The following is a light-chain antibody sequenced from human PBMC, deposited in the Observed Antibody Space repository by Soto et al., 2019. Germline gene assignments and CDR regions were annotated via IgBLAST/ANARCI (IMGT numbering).Light chain of an antibody. Sequence: DSEMTQSPSSLSASVGDRVTITCRASESISTYLNWYQQKPAKAPKLLIYSASTLESGAPSRFSGSGSGTEFTLTISRLQREDFATYFCQQSYSTPLFTFGPGTKVDIK. CDR2: SAS. CDR3: QQSYSTPLFT. V-gene: IGKV1-39*01. J-gene: IGKJ3*01. CDR1: ESISTY.